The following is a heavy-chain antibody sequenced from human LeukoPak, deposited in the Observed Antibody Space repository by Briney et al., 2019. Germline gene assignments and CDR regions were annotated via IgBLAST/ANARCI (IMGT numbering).Heavy chain of an antibody. Sequence: GGSLRLSCAASGLTFSSYSMNWVRQAPGKGLEWVLSISSSSSYIYYTDSVKGRFTVSRDNAENSLFLQMNSLRAEDTAVYYCLGGTGWIFDYWGQGTLVTVSS. CDR3: LGGTGWIFDY. V-gene: IGHV3-21*01. J-gene: IGHJ4*02. CDR1: GLTFSSYS. CDR2: ISSSSSYI. D-gene: IGHD6-19*01.